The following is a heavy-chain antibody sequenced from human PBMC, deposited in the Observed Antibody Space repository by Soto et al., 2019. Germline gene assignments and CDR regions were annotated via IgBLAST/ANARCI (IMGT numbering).Heavy chain of an antibody. V-gene: IGHV3-74*01. CDR1: GFTFSSHW. Sequence: EVHLVESGGGLVQPGGSLRLSCAVSGFTFSSHWMHWVRQAPGKGLVWVSRINGDGSSAPYAAFVKGRFTISRDNSNNVVYLQMDSLRAEDTAVYYCARGLYQKYGQDFWGQGTLVTVSS. D-gene: IGHD4-17*01. J-gene: IGHJ4*02. CDR2: INGDGSSA. CDR3: ARGLYQKYGQDF.